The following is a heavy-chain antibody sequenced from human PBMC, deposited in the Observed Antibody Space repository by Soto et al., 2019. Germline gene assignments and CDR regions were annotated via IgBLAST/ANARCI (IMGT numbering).Heavy chain of an antibody. J-gene: IGHJ4*02. CDR1: GFTFSRYW. Sequence: GGALRLSCAASGFTFSRYWMHWVRQAPGKGLVWVSRINSDGSSTNYADSVKGRFTISRDNAKNTLYLQMNSLRAEDTAIYYCASTAIVLTLDYWRQGTPVTVSS. CDR3: ASTAIVLTLDY. D-gene: IGHD5-18*01. CDR2: INSDGSST. V-gene: IGHV3-74*01.